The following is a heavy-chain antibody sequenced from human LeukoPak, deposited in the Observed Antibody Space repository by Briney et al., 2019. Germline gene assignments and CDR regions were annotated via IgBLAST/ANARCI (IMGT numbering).Heavy chain of an antibody. CDR3: AKDRSDYSNYALGVLDY. CDR1: GFTFSILD. Sequence: GGPVSLPCTGSGFTFSILDLLGPPRAPGRGREWGAFIRYDGSNKYYADSVKGRFTISRDNSKNTLYLQMNSLRAEDTAVYYCAKDRSDYSNYALGVLDYWGQGTLVTVSS. D-gene: IGHD4-11*01. CDR2: IRYDGSNK. J-gene: IGHJ4*02. V-gene: IGHV3-30*02.